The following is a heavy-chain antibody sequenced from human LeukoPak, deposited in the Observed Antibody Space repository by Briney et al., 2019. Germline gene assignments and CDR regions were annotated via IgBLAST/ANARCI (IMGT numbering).Heavy chain of an antibody. Sequence: GESLRLSCIASGFTFKNHAMTWVRQAPGKGLEWVSSISGSAISTLYADSVRGRFTISRGNSNNTLHLQMNSLRAEDTAIYYCVKDPPTLWGQGALVTVSS. J-gene: IGHJ4*02. CDR2: ISGSAIST. CDR1: GFTFKNHA. CDR3: VKDPPTL. V-gene: IGHV3-23*01.